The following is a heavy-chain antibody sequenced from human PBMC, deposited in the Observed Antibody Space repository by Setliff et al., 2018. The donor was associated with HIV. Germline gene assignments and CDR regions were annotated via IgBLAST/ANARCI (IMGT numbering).Heavy chain of an antibody. V-gene: IGHV1-69*13. Sequence: ASVKVSCKASGGTFNNYAISWVRQAPGQGLEWVGGIIPLFGTSNYALKFQGRVTITANESTNTAHMELSSLRSVDTAMYYCATVFYYDSESFSLNYWGQGMLVTVSS. J-gene: IGHJ4*02. D-gene: IGHD3-10*01. CDR3: ATVFYYDSESFSLNY. CDR1: GGTFNNYA. CDR2: IIPLFGTS.